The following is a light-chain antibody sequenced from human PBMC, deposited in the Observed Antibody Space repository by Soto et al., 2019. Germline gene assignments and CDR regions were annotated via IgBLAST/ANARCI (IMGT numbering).Light chain of an antibody. CDR3: QQDHIWPPLT. CDR1: QSINDK. J-gene: IGKJ4*01. V-gene: IGKV3-15*01. CDR2: GAS. Sequence: EIVMTQSPATLSVSPGERATLSCRASQSINDKLAWYQQRPGQPPRLLFYGASTRASNVPARFSGSGSGTECTLTISSLQSEDFAVYYCQQDHIWPPLTFGGGTRVEIK.